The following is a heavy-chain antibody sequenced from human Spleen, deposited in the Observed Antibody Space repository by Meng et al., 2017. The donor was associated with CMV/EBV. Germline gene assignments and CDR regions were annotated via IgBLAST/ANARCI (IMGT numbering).Heavy chain of an antibody. CDR1: GYSFPGYW. J-gene: IGHJ4*02. V-gene: IGHV5-51*01. Sequence: GESLKISCKGSGYSFPGYWIGWVRQTTGKGLEWVGVIYPGDSDTRYSPSFQGHVTISADKSISTAYLQWSSLKASDTAMYYCARLNYYDSSGYGPFDYWGQGTLVTVSS. CDR3: ARLNYYDSSGYGPFDY. D-gene: IGHD3-22*01. CDR2: IYPGDSDT.